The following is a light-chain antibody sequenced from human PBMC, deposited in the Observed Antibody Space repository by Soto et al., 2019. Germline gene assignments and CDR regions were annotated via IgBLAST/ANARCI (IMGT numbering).Light chain of an antibody. J-gene: IGLJ1*01. Sequence: QSALIQPPSVSGSPGQSVTISCTGTSSDVGSYDYVSWYQQHPGTVPKPMIYNVTTQPSGVPDRFSGSRSGNSASMTISGLLAEDEADYSCCSYTSSATYVFETGTKVTVL. CDR2: NVT. CDR3: CSYTSSATYV. V-gene: IGLV2-11*01. CDR1: SSDVGSYDY.